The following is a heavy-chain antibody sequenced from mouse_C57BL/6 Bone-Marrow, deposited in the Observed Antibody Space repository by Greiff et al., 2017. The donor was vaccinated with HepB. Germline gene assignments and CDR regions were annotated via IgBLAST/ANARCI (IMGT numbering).Heavy chain of an antibody. CDR3: TSAPGSYDYDEAFAY. CDR2: IWGVGST. J-gene: IGHJ3*01. D-gene: IGHD2-4*01. V-gene: IGHV2-6*01. Sequence: VMLVESGPGLVAPSQSLSITCTVSGFSLTSYGVDWVRQSPGKGLEWLGVIWGVGSTNYNSALKSRLSISKDNSKNPVFLKMNSLQTDDTAMYYCTSAPGSYDYDEAFAYWGQGTLVTVSA. CDR1: GFSLTSYG.